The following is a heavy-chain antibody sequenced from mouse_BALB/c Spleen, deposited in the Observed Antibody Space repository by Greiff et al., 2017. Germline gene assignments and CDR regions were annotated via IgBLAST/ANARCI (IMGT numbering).Heavy chain of an antibody. CDR3: ARRGYDGYYGFDY. CDR2: ISSGGSYT. V-gene: IGHV5-6-4*01. Sequence: EVKVVESGGGLVKPGGSLKLSCAASGFTFSSYTMSWVRQTPEKRLEWVATISSGGSYTYYPDTVTGRFTISRDNAKNTLYLEMSSLRSEDTAMYYCARRGYDGYYGFDYWGQGTTLTVSS. D-gene: IGHD2-3*01. CDR1: GFTFSSYT. J-gene: IGHJ2*01.